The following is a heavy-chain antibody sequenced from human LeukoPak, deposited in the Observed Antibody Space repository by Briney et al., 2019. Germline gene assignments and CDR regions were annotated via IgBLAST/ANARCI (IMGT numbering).Heavy chain of an antibody. D-gene: IGHD2-15*01. CDR2: IYYSGST. J-gene: IGHJ4*02. Sequence: TSETLSLTCTVSGGSISSYYWSWIRQPPRKGLEWIGYIYYSGSTNYNPSLKSRVTMSVDTSNNQFSLRVSSVTAADTATYYCVRGGSKAAATFDYWGQETLVTVFS. V-gene: IGHV4-59*12. CDR3: VRGGSKAAATFDY. CDR1: GGSISSYY.